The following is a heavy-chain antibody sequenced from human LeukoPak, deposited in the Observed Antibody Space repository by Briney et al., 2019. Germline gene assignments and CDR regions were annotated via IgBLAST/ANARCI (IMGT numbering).Heavy chain of an antibody. D-gene: IGHD6-13*01. CDR1: GYTFTSYD. CDR3: ARDSSSAGDY. CDR2: MNPNSGNT. V-gene: IGHV1-8*02. J-gene: IGHJ4*02. Sequence: ASVKVSCKASGYTFTSYDINWVRQATGQGLEWMGWMNPNSGNTGYAQKFQDRVTMTRDTSTSTVYMELSSLRSEDTAVYYCARDSSSAGDYWGQGTLVTVSS.